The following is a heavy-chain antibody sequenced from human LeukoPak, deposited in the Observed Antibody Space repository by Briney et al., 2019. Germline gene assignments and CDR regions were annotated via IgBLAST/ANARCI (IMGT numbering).Heavy chain of an antibody. Sequence: GASVKVSCTASGGTFSSYAVSWVRQAPGQGLEWVGGIVPIFDSANYAERLRGRVTITADESTGTAYMELNSLRSDDTAVYYCARDVGHYGSGSYHWGQGTLVTVSS. CDR2: IVPIFDSA. V-gene: IGHV1-69*13. D-gene: IGHD3-10*01. CDR1: GGTFSSYA. J-gene: IGHJ4*02. CDR3: ARDVGHYGSGSYH.